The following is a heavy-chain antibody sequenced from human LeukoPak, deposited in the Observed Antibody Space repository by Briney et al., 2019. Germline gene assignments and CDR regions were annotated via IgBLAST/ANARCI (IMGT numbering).Heavy chain of an antibody. CDR3: VRDTSVGAAYFDF. Sequence: GGSLRLSCAASRFVFPSHGMHWVRQAPDKGLEWVAFIRYDGSEKYYADSVQGRFSISRDNSKNTLSLQMTTLRPDDTAVYYCVRDTSVGAAYFDFWGQGALVAVSS. CDR2: IRYDGSEK. V-gene: IGHV3-30*02. D-gene: IGHD1-26*01. CDR1: RFVFPSHG. J-gene: IGHJ4*02.